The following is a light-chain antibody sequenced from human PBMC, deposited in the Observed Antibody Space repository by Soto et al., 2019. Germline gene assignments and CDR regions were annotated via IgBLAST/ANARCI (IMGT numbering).Light chain of an antibody. CDR3: QSHDSSLSAVV. V-gene: IGLV1-40*01. CDR2: VNS. CDR1: SSNIGAGYD. J-gene: IGLJ2*01. Sequence: QLVLTQPPSVSGAPGQRVTISCTGSSSNIGAGYDVHWYQQLPGTAPKLLIYVNSNRPSGVPDRFSGSKSGTSASLAITGLQAEDEADYYCQSHDSSLSAVVFGGGTKLTVL.